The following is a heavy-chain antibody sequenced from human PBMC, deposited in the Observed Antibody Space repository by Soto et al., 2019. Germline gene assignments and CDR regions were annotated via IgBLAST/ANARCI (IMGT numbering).Heavy chain of an antibody. CDR3: ARDGRGYSYGYDQNYDY. CDR2: IIPIFGTA. V-gene: IGHV1-69*13. Sequence: VKVSCKASGGTFSSYAISWVRQAPGQGLEWMGGIIPIFGTANYAQKFQGRVTITADESTSTAYMELSSLRSEDTAVYYCARDGRGYSYGYDQNYDYWGQGTLVTVSS. J-gene: IGHJ4*02. D-gene: IGHD5-18*01. CDR1: GGTFSSYA.